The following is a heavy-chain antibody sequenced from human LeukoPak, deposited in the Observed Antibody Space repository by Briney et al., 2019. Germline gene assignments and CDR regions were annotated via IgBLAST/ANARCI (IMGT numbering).Heavy chain of an antibody. Sequence: ASVKVSCKASGYTFTSYDISWVRQAPGQGLEWMGWISAYNGNTNYAQNLQGRVTMTTDTSTSTAYMELRSLRSDDTAVNYCARDVSVGTIFGVKDSDYFMDFWGKGTTVTVSS. D-gene: IGHD3-3*01. J-gene: IGHJ6*03. V-gene: IGHV1-18*01. CDR1: GYTFTSYD. CDR2: ISAYNGNT. CDR3: ARDVSVGTIFGVKDSDYFMDF.